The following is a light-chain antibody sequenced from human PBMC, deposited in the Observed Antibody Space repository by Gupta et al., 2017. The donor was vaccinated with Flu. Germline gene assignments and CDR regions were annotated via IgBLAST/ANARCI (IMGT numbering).Light chain of an antibody. CDR2: YNN. CDR3: ASGYDIRNGGV. Sequence: VTSACCGNSSRIGSNSVDWYQQRPLTAPKLLIYYNNQRHSGVPDRFSGTKSVTSASLSISGLQAEDEADYYCASGYDIRNGGVFGGGTKLTVL. CDR1: SSRIGSNS. V-gene: IGLV1-44*01. J-gene: IGLJ3*02.